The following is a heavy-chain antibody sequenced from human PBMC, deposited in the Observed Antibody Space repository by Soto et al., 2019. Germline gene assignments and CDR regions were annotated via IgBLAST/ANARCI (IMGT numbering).Heavy chain of an antibody. CDR3: ASGGPDYYGMDV. J-gene: IGHJ6*02. V-gene: IGHV3-21*01. CDR2: ISSSSSYI. Sequence: PGGSLRLSCAASGFTFIRYSMNWVRQAPGKGLEWVSSISSSSSYIYYADSVKGRFTISRDNAKNSLYLQMNSLRAEDTAVYYCASGGPDYYGMDVWGQGTTVTVSS. D-gene: IGHD3-16*01. CDR1: GFTFIRYS.